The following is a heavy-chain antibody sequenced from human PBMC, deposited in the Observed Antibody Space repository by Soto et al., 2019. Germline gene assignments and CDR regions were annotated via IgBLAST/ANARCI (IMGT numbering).Heavy chain of an antibody. CDR1: GGSISSYY. Sequence: PSETLSLTCTVSGGSISSYYWSWIRQPPGKGLEWIGYIYYSGSTNYNPSLKSRVTISVDTSKNQFSLKLSSVTAADTAVYYCARVLLWFGEFSGMDVWGQGTTVTVSS. CDR2: IYYSGST. D-gene: IGHD3-10*01. J-gene: IGHJ6*02. V-gene: IGHV4-59*08. CDR3: ARVLLWFGEFSGMDV.